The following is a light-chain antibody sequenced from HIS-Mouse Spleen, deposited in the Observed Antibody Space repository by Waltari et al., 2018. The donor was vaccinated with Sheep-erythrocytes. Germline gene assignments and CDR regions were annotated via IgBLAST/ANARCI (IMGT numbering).Light chain of an antibody. CDR2: DAS. Sequence: EIVFTPSPTTLSLSPGARATLSCRASQSVSSYLAWYQQKPGQAPRLLIYDASNRATGIPARFSGSGSGTDFTLTISSLEPEDFAVYYCQQRSNWYTFGQGTKLEIK. J-gene: IGKJ2*01. V-gene: IGKV3-11*01. CDR3: QQRSNWYT. CDR1: QSVSSY.